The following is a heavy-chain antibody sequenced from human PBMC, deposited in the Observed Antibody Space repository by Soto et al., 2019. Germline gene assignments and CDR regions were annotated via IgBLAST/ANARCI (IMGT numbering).Heavy chain of an antibody. CDR1: GGSFSGYY. Sequence: SETLSLTCAVYGGSFSGYYWSWIRQPPGKGLEWIGEINHSGSTNYNPSLKSRVTISVDTSKNQFSLKLSSVTAADTAVYYCARQGIAAAGTSYYYYMDVWGKGTTVTVSS. CDR2: INHSGST. CDR3: ARQGIAAAGTSYYYYMDV. V-gene: IGHV4-34*01. J-gene: IGHJ6*03. D-gene: IGHD6-13*01.